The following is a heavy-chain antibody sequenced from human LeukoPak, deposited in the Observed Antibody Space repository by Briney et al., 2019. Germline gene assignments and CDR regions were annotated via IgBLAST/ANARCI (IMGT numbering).Heavy chain of an antibody. V-gene: IGHV5-51*01. CDR2: IYPGDSDT. CDR3: ARPLTILRGVVTSSDY. CDR1: GYTFNNYW. J-gene: IGHJ4*02. Sequence: GESLKISCKGSGYTFNNYWIGWVRQMPGKGLEWMGIIYPGDSDTRYSPSFQGQVTISADKSISTAYLQWSSLRASDTAMYYCARPLTILRGVVTSSDYWGQGTLVTVSS. D-gene: IGHD3-10*01.